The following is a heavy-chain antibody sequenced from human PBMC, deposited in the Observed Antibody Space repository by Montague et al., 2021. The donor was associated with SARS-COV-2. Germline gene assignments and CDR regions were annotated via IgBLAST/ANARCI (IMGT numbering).Heavy chain of an antibody. D-gene: IGHD2/OR15-2a*01. V-gene: IGHV4-4*07. CDR3: ARAAYYFGPGGESHFAFDP. Sequence: SETLPLTCSVSGDSITPYGDSIGGYFWSWIRQPAGKGLEWIGRIYANGNFDYNPSLNSRVSMSMDTSKQEFSMRLISVTAADTAVYYCARAAYYFGPGGESHFAFDPWGQGILVTVSS. CDR2: IYANGNF. CDR1: GDSITPYGDSIGGYF. J-gene: IGHJ5*02.